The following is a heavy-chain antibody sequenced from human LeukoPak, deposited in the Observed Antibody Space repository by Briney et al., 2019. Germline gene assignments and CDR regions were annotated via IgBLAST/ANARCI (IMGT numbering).Heavy chain of an antibody. CDR2: IIPIFGTA. J-gene: IGHJ4*02. Sequence: SVKVSCKASGGTFSSYAISWVRQAPGQGLEWMGGIIPIFGTANYAQKFQGRVTITADKSTSTAYMELSSLRSEDTAVYYCARANRITMPHFDYWGQGTLVTVSS. CDR1: GGTFSSYA. V-gene: IGHV1-69*06. D-gene: IGHD3-10*01. CDR3: ARANRITMPHFDY.